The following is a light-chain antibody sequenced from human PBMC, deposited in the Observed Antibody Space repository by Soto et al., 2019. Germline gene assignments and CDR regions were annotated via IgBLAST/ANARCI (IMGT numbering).Light chain of an antibody. CDR2: ATS. Sequence: IQMTPSPSSLSASFGDRVTKTSRAGQDIFSSLNWYQHKPGKAPKLLIYATSNLQSGVPSRFSGSGSGTDFTLTISSLQPEDFATYYCQQSYNSPPITFGQGTRLEIK. J-gene: IGKJ5*01. CDR3: QQSYNSPPIT. V-gene: IGKV1-39*01. CDR1: QDIFSS.